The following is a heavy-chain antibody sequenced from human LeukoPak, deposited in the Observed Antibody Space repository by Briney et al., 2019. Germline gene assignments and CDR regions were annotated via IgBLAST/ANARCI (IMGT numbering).Heavy chain of an antibody. D-gene: IGHD2-15*01. V-gene: IGHV3-53*01. J-gene: IGHJ5*02. Sequence: GGSLRLPCAASGFTVSSNYMSWVRQAPGKGLEWVSIIYSGGSIYYADSVKGRFTISRDNSKNTLFLQMNSLRAEDTAVYYCARGYCSGSKCYSVWFDPWGQGTLVTVSS. CDR3: ARGYCSGSKCYSVWFDP. CDR2: IYSGGSI. CDR1: GFTVSSNY.